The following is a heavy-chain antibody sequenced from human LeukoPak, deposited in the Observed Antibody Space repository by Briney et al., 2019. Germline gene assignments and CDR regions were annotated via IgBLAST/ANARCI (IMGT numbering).Heavy chain of an antibody. V-gene: IGHV3-33*01. Sequence: PGRPLRLSCVASGFTFSSYGMHWVRQAPGKGLEWVAVIWYDGTNKYYADSVKGRFTISRDSPKNTLYLQMNSLRAEDTAVYYCARAAYDNSGYLTLWGQGTLVTVSS. J-gene: IGHJ4*02. CDR3: ARAAYDNSGYLTL. CDR2: IWYDGTNK. CDR1: GFTFSSYG. D-gene: IGHD3-22*01.